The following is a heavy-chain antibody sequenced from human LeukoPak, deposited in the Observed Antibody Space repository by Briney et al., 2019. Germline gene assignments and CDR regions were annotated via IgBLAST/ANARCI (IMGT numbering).Heavy chain of an antibody. V-gene: IGHV3-7*01. CDR2: IKKDGSEK. CDR1: GFTFSNYW. CDR3: ARDLVRWGGKGREGFDY. J-gene: IGHJ4*02. Sequence: GGSLRLSCAASGFTFSNYWMSWVRQAPGKGLEWVANIKKDGSEKYYVDSVKGRFTISRDNAKNSLYLQMNSLRAEDTAVYYCARDLVRWGGKGREGFDYWGQGTLVTVSS. D-gene: IGHD4-23*01.